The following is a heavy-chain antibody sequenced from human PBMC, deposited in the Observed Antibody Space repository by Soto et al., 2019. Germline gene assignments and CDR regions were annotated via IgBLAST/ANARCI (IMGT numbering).Heavy chain of an antibody. CDR2: VYYSGSS. J-gene: IGHJ5*02. CDR3: AKLSCTSSTCYFPGWFDP. CDR1: GDSXSGGASF. V-gene: IGHV4-31*03. Sequence: SETLSLTCTVSGDSXSGGASFWSWIRQPPGKGLEWIANVYYSGSSYYNPSLKSRLTISVDTTKNQFSLQLKSMTAADTAVYYCAKLSCTSSTCYFPGWFDPWGQGTLVTVSS. D-gene: IGHD2-2*01.